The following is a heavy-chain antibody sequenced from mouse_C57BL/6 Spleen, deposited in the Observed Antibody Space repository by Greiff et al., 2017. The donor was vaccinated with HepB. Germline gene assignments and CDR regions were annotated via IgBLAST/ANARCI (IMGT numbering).Heavy chain of an antibody. J-gene: IGHJ1*03. D-gene: IGHD2-3*01. V-gene: IGHV3-6*01. CDR3: ARGMGLLWYFDV. CDR2: ISYDGSN. CDR1: GYSITSGYY. Sequence: EVKLMESGPGLVKPSQSLSLTCSVTGYSITSGYYWNWIRQFPGNKLEWMGYISYDGSNNYNPSLKNRISITRDTSKNQFFLKLNSVTTEDTATYYCARGMGLLWYFDVWGTGTTVTVSS.